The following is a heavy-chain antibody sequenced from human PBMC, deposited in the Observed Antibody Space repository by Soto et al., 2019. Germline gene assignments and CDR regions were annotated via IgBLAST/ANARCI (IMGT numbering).Heavy chain of an antibody. CDR3: ARKAWVRFDY. CDR1: GDALSIRVC. CDR2: VFHTGNT. Sequence: SETLSVPGPGSGDALSIRVCWTWVPQPPGKGLEWIGEVFHTGNTNYNPSLKSRVTMSVDKSTNEFSLKVTSVTAADTAIYYCARKAWVRFDYWGQGALVTVSS. V-gene: IGHV4-4*02. D-gene: IGHD7-27*01. J-gene: IGHJ4*02.